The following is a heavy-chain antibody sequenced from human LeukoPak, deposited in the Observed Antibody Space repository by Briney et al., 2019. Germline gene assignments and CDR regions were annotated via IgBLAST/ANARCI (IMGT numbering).Heavy chain of an antibody. D-gene: IGHD3-10*01. CDR1: GLTLSSYW. J-gene: IGHJ4*02. Sequence: GGSLRLSCAASGLTLSSYWMSWVRQAPGKGLEWVANIKQTGGEKYYVDSVKGRFTISRDNAKNSLYLQMNSLRVEDTAVYYCARDAVVNYYGSGSPYDYWGQGMLVIVSS. CDR2: IKQTGGEK. CDR3: ARDAVVNYYGSGSPYDY. V-gene: IGHV3-7*01.